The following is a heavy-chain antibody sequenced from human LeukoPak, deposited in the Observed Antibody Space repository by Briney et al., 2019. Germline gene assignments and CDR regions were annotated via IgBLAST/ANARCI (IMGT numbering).Heavy chain of an antibody. D-gene: IGHD3-10*01. CDR3: ARDGGHITDLDY. CDR2: IKQDGSER. J-gene: IGHJ4*02. Sequence: PGGSLRLSCATSGFTFSRHWMSWVRQAPGKGPEWVANIKQDGSERYYVHSVKGRFTISRDNAKNSLYLQMNSLRAEDTAVYYCARDGGHITDLDYWGQGILVTVSS. V-gene: IGHV3-7*01. CDR1: GFTFSRHW.